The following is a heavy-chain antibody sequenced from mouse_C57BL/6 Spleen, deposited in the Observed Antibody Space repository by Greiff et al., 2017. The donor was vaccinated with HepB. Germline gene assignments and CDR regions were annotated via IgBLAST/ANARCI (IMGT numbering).Heavy chain of an antibody. CDR1: GYAFSSYW. Sequence: VQLQQSGAELVKPGASVKISCKASGYAFSSYWMNWVKQRPGKGLEWIGQIYPGDGDTNYNGKFKGKATLTADKSSSPAYMQLSSLTSEDSAVYFCARVDIYYGNYFDYWGQGTTLPVSS. CDR3: ARVDIYYGNYFDY. V-gene: IGHV1-80*01. J-gene: IGHJ2*01. D-gene: IGHD2-1*01. CDR2: IYPGDGDT.